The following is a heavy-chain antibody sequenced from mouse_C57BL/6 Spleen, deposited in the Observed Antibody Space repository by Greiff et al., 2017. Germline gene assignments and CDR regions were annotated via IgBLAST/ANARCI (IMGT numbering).Heavy chain of an antibody. Sequence: VQLKQSGPELVKPGASVKMSCKASGYTFTDYNMHWVKQSHGKSLEWIGYINPNNGGPSYNQKFKGKATLTVNKSSSPAYMERRSLTSDDPAVYYCASETAQAAMNYWGQGTSVTVSS. V-gene: IGHV1-22*01. CDR3: ASETAQAAMNY. D-gene: IGHD3-2*02. J-gene: IGHJ4*01. CDR2: INPNNGGP. CDR1: GYTFTDYN.